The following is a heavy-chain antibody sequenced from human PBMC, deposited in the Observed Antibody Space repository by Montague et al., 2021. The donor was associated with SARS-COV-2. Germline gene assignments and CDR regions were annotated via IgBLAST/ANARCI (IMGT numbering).Heavy chain of an antibody. CDR2: ISYDGSNK. D-gene: IGHD2-2*01. J-gene: IGHJ6*03. CDR3: ARDAGYCSSTSCQSGYYYYYMDV. Sequence: SLRLSCAASGFTFSSYAMHWVRQAPGKGLEWVAVISYDGSNKYYVDSVKGRFTISRDNSKNTLYLQMNSLRAEDTAVYYCARDAGYCSSTSCQSGYYYYYMDVWGKGTTVTVFS. CDR1: GFTFSSYA. V-gene: IGHV3-30*04.